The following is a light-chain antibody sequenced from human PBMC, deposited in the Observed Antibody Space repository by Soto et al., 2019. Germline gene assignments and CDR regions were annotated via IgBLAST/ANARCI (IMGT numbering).Light chain of an antibody. CDR1: QDIRND. CDR3: LQDYNYPWT. J-gene: IGKJ1*01. CDR2: AAS. Sequence: AIQMTQSPSSLSASVGDRVTITCRASQDIRNDLGWYQEKVGQAPKLLIYAASKLQSGVPSRFSDSGSGTDFTLTISSLQTEDFATYYCLQDYNYPWTFGQGTKVEI. V-gene: IGKV1-6*01.